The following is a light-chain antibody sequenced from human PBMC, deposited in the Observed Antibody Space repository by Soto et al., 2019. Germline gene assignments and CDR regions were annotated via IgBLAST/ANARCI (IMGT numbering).Light chain of an antibody. Sequence: EIVLTQSPGILSLSPGERATLSCRASQSVSSSYFAWYQQKPGQTPRLLIYGASSRATGIPDRFSVSGSGTDFTLTISRLEPEDFAVYYCQQYGSSPYTFGQGTKLEIK. CDR3: QQYGSSPYT. CDR1: QSVSSSY. V-gene: IGKV3-20*01. J-gene: IGKJ2*01. CDR2: GAS.